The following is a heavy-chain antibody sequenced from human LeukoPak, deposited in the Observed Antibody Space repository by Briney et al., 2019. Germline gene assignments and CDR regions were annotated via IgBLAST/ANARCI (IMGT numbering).Heavy chain of an antibody. V-gene: IGHV3-23*01. CDR3: AAGATTVTQRWYDP. CDR2: ICGSGVST. D-gene: IGHD4-17*01. Sequence: GGSLTPSCAASGFTFSSYGMRWVRPAPAKGLAWVSAICGSGVSTYYTNSLKGRFTSSRDNSKNTLYLQMNSLRAEDTAVYYCAAGATTVTQRWYDPWGQGTLVTVSS. CDR1: GFTFSSYG. J-gene: IGHJ5*02.